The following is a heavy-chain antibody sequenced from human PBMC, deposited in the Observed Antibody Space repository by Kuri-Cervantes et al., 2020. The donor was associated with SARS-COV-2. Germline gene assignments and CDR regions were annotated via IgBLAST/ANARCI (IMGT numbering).Heavy chain of an antibody. CDR2: ISPIFGTA. CDR3: ARGPGDDNWFDP. CDR1: GGTFINYA. D-gene: IGHD4-17*01. J-gene: IGHJ5*02. Sequence: SVKVSCKASGGTFINYAFSWVRQAPGQGLEWMGGISPIFGTANYAQTFQGGLTINADESTSTAYMELSSLRSEDTALYYCARGPGDDNWFDPWGQGTLVTVSS. V-gene: IGHV1-69*13.